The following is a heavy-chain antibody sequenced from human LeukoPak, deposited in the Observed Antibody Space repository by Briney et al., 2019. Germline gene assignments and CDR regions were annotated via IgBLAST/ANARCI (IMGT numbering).Heavy chain of an antibody. CDR1: GGSITNYY. V-gene: IGHV4-59*12. D-gene: IGHD1-26*01. Sequence: SETLSLTCTVSGGSITNYYWSWIRQPPGKGLEWIAYIYYTGSTNYNPSLKSRLTVSLDMSKNHFSLKLTSVTAADTAVYYCARDLINVGAIMDVWGQGTTVTVSS. J-gene: IGHJ6*02. CDR3: ARDLINVGAIMDV. CDR2: IYYTGST.